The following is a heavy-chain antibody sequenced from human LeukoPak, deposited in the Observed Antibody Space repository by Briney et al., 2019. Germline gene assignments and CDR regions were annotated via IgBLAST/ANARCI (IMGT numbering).Heavy chain of an antibody. Sequence: ASVKVSCKASGYTFTGYYMHWVRQAPGQGLEWMGRINPNSGGTNYAQKFQGRVTMTRNTSISTAYMELSSLRSEDTAVYYCATFPGGYCSSTSCYTGMDVWGQGTTVTVSS. CDR3: ATFPGGYCSSTSCYTGMDV. V-gene: IGHV1-2*06. D-gene: IGHD2-2*02. CDR1: GYTFTGYY. CDR2: INPNSGGT. J-gene: IGHJ6*02.